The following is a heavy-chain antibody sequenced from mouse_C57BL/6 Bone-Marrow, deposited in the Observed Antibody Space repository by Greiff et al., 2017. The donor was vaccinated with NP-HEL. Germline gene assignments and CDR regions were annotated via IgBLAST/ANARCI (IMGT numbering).Heavy chain of an antibody. Sequence: QVQLKQSGAELVKPGASVKLSCKASGYTFTSYWMHWVKQRPGQGLEWIGMIHPNSGSTNYNEKFKSKATLTVDKSSSTAYMQLSSLTSEDSAVYYCARRRVHWNYFDYWGQGTTLTVSS. CDR3: ARRRVHWNYFDY. J-gene: IGHJ2*01. V-gene: IGHV1-64*01. D-gene: IGHD4-1*01. CDR1: GYTFTSYW. CDR2: IHPNSGST.